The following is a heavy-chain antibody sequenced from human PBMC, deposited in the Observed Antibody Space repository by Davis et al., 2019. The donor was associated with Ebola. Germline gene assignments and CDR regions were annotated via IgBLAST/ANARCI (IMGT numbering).Heavy chain of an antibody. J-gene: IGHJ6*02. V-gene: IGHV1-46*03. CDR3: AREEIVVVVAATYYYYGMDV. Sequence: ASVKVSCKASGYTFTSYYMHWVRQAPGQGLEWTGIINPSGGSTSYAQKFQGRVTMTRDTSTSTVYMELSSLRSEDTAVYYCAREEIVVVVAATYYYYGMDVWGQGTTVTVSS. D-gene: IGHD2-15*01. CDR1: GYTFTSYY. CDR2: INPSGGST.